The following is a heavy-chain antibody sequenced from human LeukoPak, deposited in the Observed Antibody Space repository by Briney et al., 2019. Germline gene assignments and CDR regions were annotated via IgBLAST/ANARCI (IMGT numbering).Heavy chain of an antibody. CDR1: GFTFRSHA. V-gene: IGHV3-23*01. CDR3: AKCSGGSCYYNQASDH. Sequence: GGSLRLSCVGSGFTFRSHAMSWVRQAPEKGLEFVSGIYENGGTTYYADSVKGRFTISRDNSKNTLYLQMNSLRAEDTAVYYCAKCSGGSCYYNQASDHWGQGTLVTVSS. J-gene: IGHJ4*02. D-gene: IGHD2-15*01. CDR2: IYENGGTT.